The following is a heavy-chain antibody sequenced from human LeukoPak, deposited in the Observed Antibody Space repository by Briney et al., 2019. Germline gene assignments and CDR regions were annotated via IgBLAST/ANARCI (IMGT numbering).Heavy chain of an antibody. CDR3: AALQMQYYYYGMDV. V-gene: IGHV1-58*01. Sequence: SVKVSCKASRFTFTSSAVQWVRQARGQRLEWIGWIVVGSGNTNYAQKFQERVTITRDMSTSTAYMELSSLRSEDTAVYYCAALQMQYYYYGMDVWGQGTTVTVSS. CDR1: RFTFTSSA. CDR2: IVVGSGNT. J-gene: IGHJ6*02.